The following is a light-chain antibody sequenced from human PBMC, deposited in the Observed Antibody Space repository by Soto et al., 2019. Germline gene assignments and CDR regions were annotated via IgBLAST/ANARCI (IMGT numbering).Light chain of an antibody. CDR2: GAS. J-gene: IGKJ1*01. V-gene: IGKV3-15*01. CDR3: QQYNSYSRT. Sequence: EIVLTQSPGTLSVSPGERATLSCRASQSVSSNLAWYQQKPGQAPRLLICGASTRATGIPARFSGSGSGTEFTLTISSLQPDDFATYYCQQYNSYSRTFGQGTKVDIK. CDR1: QSVSSN.